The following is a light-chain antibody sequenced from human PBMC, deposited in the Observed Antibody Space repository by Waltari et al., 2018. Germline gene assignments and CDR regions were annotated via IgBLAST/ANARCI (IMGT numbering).Light chain of an antibody. V-gene: IGKV3-20*01. CDR2: GAS. CDR3: QHYVRLPAT. CDR1: QSVSRT. Sequence: DMVLTQSPGTLSLSPGERATLSCRASQSVSRTLAWYQQKPGQAPRLRIYGASTRATGSPERFSGGGSGTDFSLTISRLEPEDFAVYYCQHYVRLPATFGQGTKVEIK. J-gene: IGKJ1*01.